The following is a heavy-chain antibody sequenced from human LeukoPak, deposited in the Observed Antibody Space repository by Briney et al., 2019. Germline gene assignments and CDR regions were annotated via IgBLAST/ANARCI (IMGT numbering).Heavy chain of an antibody. Sequence: PGGSLRLSCAASGFTFSSYAMHWVRQAPGKGLEWVAVISYHGRNKYYADSVKGRFTISRANSKNTLYPQMTSLSAEDTALYYFARVGIAGDLVFDYWGQGTLVTVSS. CDR3: ARVGIAGDLVFDY. CDR2: ISYHGRNK. V-gene: IGHV3-30-3*01. J-gene: IGHJ4*02. D-gene: IGHD7-27*01. CDR1: GFTFSSYA.